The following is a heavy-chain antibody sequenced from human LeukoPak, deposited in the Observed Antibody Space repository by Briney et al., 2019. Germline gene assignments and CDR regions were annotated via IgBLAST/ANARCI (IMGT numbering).Heavy chain of an antibody. V-gene: IGHV3-7*04. CDR2: VKEDGSEK. Sequence: GALRLSCAASGFTFSRFWMSWVRQAPGKGLEWVANVKEDGSEKYYADSVKGRFTISRDNARNSLFLQMNSLRAEDTAIYYCASDEGNYFDYWGQGTLVTVSS. CDR3: ASDEGNYFDY. J-gene: IGHJ4*02. CDR1: GFTFSRFW.